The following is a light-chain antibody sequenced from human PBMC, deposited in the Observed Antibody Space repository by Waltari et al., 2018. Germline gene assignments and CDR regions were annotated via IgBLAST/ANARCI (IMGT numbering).Light chain of an antibody. V-gene: IGKV3-11*01. J-gene: IGKJ2*01. Sequence: EIVLTQSPATLSLSPGKRATLSCKASQSISSYLAWFQQKPGQAPRLLIHTASNRATGIPARFSGSGSGTDFTLTISSLEPEDFAVYYCQQRSNWPTTFGQGTKLEI. CDR2: TAS. CDR1: QSISSY. CDR3: QQRSNWPTT.